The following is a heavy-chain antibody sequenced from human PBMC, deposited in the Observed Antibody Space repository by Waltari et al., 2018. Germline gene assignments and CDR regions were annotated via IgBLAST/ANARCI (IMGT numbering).Heavy chain of an antibody. CDR2: IRSKAYGGTT. CDR3: TRDDYVWGSYHDY. Sequence: EVQLVESGGGLVQPGRSLRLSCTASGFTFGDYAMSWVRQAPGKGLEWVGFIRSKAYGGTTEYAASVKGRFTISRDDSKSIAYLQMNSLKTEDTAVYYCTRDDYVWGSYHDYWGQGTLVTVSS. V-gene: IGHV3-49*04. D-gene: IGHD3-16*01. J-gene: IGHJ4*02. CDR1: GFTFGDYA.